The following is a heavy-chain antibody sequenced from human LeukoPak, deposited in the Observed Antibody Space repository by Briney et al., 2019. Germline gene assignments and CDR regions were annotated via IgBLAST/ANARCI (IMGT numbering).Heavy chain of an antibody. CDR2: INPSGGST. V-gene: IGHV1-46*01. J-gene: IGHJ4*02. CDR1: GYTFTSYY. D-gene: IGHD2-21*02. CDR3: ARDGYCGGDCYSFDY. Sequence: GASVKVSCKASGYTFTSYYMHWVRQAPGQGLEWMGIINPSGGSTSYAQKFQGRVTMTRDTSTSTVYMELSSLRSEDTAVYYCARDGYCGGDCYSFDYWGQGTLVTVSS.